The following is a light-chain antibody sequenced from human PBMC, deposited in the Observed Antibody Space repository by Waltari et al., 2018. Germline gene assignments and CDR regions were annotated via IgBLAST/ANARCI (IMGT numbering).Light chain of an antibody. J-gene: IGKJ3*01. Sequence: EIVLTQSPATLSLSPGDRATLSCRASQSVSSSLAWYQQKPGQAPRLLIYGASNRATGIPARFSGSGSGTDFILTISSLEPEDFAVYYCQQRTNWLFSFGPGTKVDIK. CDR1: QSVSSS. V-gene: IGKV3-11*01. CDR3: QQRTNWLFS. CDR2: GAS.